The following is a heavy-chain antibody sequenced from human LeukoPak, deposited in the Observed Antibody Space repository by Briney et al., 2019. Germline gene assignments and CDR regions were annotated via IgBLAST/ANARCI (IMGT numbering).Heavy chain of an antibody. CDR1: GGSISSYY. Sequence: SETLSLTCTVSGGSISSYYWSWIRQPPGKGLEWIGYIYYSGSTNYNPSLKSRVTISVDTSKNQWSLKLSSVTAAATAVYYCARADRYYYGMDVWGQGTTVTVSS. CDR2: IYYSGST. J-gene: IGHJ6*02. V-gene: IGHV4-59*08. CDR3: ARADRYYYGMDV.